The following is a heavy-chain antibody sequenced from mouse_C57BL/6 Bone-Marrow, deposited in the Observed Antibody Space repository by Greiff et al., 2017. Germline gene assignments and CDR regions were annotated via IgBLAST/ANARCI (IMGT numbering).Heavy chain of an antibody. V-gene: IGHV1-78*01. J-gene: IGHJ3*01. CDR2: IYPRDGST. D-gene: IGHD2-5*01. Sequence: VQLQQSDAELVKPGASVKISCKVSGYTFTDHTIHWMKQRPEQGLEWIGYIYPRDGSTKYNEKFKGKATLTADTSSSTAYMQLNSLTAEDAAVYFCAREGYYSNPFAYWGQGTLVTVSA. CDR1: GYTFTDHT. CDR3: AREGYYSNPFAY.